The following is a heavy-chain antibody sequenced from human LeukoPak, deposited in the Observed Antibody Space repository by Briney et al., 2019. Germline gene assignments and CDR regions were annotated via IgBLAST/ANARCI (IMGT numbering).Heavy chain of an antibody. CDR1: GFTFSSYW. V-gene: IGHV3-7*01. Sequence: GGSLRLSCAASGFTFSSYWISWVRQAPGKGLEWVANINQDGSKKNYVDSVKGRFTISRDNAKNSLFLQMNSLRVEDTAVYYCASVTLGTYYFDYWGQGTLVTVSS. J-gene: IGHJ4*02. D-gene: IGHD3-16*01. CDR2: INQDGSKK. CDR3: ASVTLGTYYFDY.